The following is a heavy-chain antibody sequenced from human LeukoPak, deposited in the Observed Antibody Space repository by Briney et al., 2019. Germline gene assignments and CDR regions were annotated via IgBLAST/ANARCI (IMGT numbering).Heavy chain of an antibody. J-gene: IGHJ4*02. Sequence: PGGSLRLSCAASGFTFSSYSMNWVRQAPGKGLEWVSYISSSSSTIYYADSVKGRFTISRDNAKNSLYLQMNSLRAEDTAVYYCARDDKDLTSGSYSQYFDYWGQAPRVTVSS. CDR2: ISSSSSTI. CDR1: GFTFSSYS. CDR3: ARDDKDLTSGSYSQYFDY. D-gene: IGHD1-26*01. V-gene: IGHV3-48*01.